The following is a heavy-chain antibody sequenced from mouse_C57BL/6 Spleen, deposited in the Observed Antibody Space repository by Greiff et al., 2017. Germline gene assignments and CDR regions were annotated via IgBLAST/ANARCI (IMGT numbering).Heavy chain of an antibody. D-gene: IGHD1-1*01. CDR2: IYPRSGNT. J-gene: IGHJ3*01. V-gene: IGHV1-81*01. CDR3: AKYDYGSSYVAY. Sequence: VQLQQSGAELARPGASVKLSCTASGYTFTSYGISWVKQRTGQGLEWIGEIYPRSGNTYYNEKFKGKATLTADKSSSTAYMELRSLTSEDSAVYFCAKYDYGSSYVAYWGQGTLVTVSA. CDR1: GYTFTSYG.